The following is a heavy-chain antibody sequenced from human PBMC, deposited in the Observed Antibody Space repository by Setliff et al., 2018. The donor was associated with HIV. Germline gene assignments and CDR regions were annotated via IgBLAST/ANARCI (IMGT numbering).Heavy chain of an antibody. V-gene: IGHV3-30*04. J-gene: IGHJ2*01. Sequence: GGSLRLSCAASGFTFSSYGMHWARQAPGKGLEWVALISYDGNIKHYPDSVKGRFTISRDNSKNTVYLQMNGLRAEDTAVYYCVQAAADRGGHWYFNLWGRGTLVTVSS. D-gene: IGHD6-13*01. CDR3: VQAAADRGGHWYFNL. CDR1: GFTFSSYG. CDR2: ISYDGNIK.